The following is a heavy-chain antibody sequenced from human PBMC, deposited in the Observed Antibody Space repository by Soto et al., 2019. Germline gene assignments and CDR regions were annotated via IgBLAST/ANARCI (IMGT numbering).Heavy chain of an antibody. CDR1: GFTFSSYS. Sequence: GGSLRLSCAASGFTFSSYSMNWVRQAPGKGLEWVSYISSSSSTIYYADSVKGRFTISRDNAKNSLYLQMNSLRAEDTAVYYCARDPGYSSSSNNWFDPWGQGTLVTVSS. CDR3: ARDPGYSSSSNNWFDP. CDR2: ISSSSSTI. D-gene: IGHD6-6*01. V-gene: IGHV3-48*01. J-gene: IGHJ5*02.